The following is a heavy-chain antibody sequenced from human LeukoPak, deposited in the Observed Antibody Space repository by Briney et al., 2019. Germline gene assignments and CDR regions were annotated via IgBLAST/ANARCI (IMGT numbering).Heavy chain of an antibody. CDR1: GGSTNNYY. J-gene: IGHJ4*02. CDR2: IYYNGYT. CDR3: ARSRSFHNRRVNVWNFDS. D-gene: IGHD1-14*01. V-gene: IGHV4-59*01. Sequence: PSETLSLTCTVSGGSTNNYYWNWIRQSPGKGLEWVGFIYYNGYTSYNPSLKSRVTLSIDTSKNQFSLKMTSITPADTAVYYCARSRSFHNRRVNVWNFDSWGQGTLVTVSS.